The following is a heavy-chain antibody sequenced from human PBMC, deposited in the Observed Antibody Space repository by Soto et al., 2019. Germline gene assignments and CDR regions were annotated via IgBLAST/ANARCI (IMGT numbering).Heavy chain of an antibody. CDR1: GYTFTSHV. CDR3: ARARYCASPSCYKHYYYGMDT. Sequence: QAQLVQSGAEVKKPGASVKISCEASGYTFTSHVISWVRQAPGQGLEWRGWISTYNSRTHYAQKVQGRVTMTTDTSTSTAYLDLRSLTFDDTAVYYCARARYCASPSCYKHYYYGMDTWGQGTTVTVSS. V-gene: IGHV1-18*04. D-gene: IGHD2-2*02. J-gene: IGHJ6*02. CDR2: ISTYNSRT.